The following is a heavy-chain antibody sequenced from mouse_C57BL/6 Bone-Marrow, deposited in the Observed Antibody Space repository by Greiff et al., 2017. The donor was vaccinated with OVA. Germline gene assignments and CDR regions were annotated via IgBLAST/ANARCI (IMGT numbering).Heavy chain of an antibody. V-gene: IGHV1-81*01. CDR1: GYTFTSYG. CDR3: ARDYYGRLYAMDY. J-gene: IGHJ4*01. CDR2: IYPRSGNT. Sequence: VQLKESGAELARPGASVKLSCKASGYTFTSYGISWVKQRTGQGLEWIGEIYPRSGNTYYNEKFKGKATLTADKSSSTAYMELRSLTSEDSAVYFCARDYYGRLYAMDYWGQGTSVTVSS. D-gene: IGHD1-1*01.